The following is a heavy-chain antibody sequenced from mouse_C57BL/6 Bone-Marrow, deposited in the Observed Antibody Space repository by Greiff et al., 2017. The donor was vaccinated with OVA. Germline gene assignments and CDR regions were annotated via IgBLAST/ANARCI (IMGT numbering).Heavy chain of an antibody. CDR3: ASLYYYGSSYGWYFDV. J-gene: IGHJ1*03. CDR1: GYTFTDYY. D-gene: IGHD1-1*01. V-gene: IGHV1-76*01. CDR2: IYPGSGNT. Sequence: QVQLKESGAELVRPGASVKLSCKASGYTFTDYYINWVKQRPGQGLEWIARIYPGSGNTYYNEKFKGKATLTAEKSSSTAYMQLSSLTSEDSAVYFCASLYYYGSSYGWYFDVWGTGTTVTVSS.